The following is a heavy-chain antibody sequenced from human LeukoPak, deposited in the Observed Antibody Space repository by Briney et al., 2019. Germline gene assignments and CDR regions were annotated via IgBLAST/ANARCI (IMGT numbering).Heavy chain of an antibody. V-gene: IGHV3-23*01. J-gene: IGHJ6*02. CDR1: GFIFDNYA. CDR3: AKWNSITSYWNYFGMDV. Sequence: GGSLRLSCAASGFIFDNYAMSWARQAPGKGLEWVSGISGSGGSTYYADSVKGRFTISRDNSKKTLFLQMNSLRAEDAAVYYCAKWNSITSYWNYFGMDVWGQGTTVTVSS. D-gene: IGHD1-1*01. CDR2: ISGSGGST.